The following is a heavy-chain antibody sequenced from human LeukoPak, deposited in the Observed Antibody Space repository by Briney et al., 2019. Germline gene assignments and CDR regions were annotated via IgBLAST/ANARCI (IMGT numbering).Heavy chain of an antibody. V-gene: IGHV5-10-1*01. CDR2: IDPSDSYN. CDR3: ARRALPPAYCGGDCFDAFDI. D-gene: IGHD2-21*02. CDR1: GYRFTSYW. Sequence: GESLKISCKGSGYRFTSYWISWVRQMPGKGLEWMGRIDPSDSYNNYSPSFQGHVTISADKSVSTAYLQWSSLKASDTAMYYCARRALPPAYCGGDCFDAFDIWGQGTMVTVSS. J-gene: IGHJ3*02.